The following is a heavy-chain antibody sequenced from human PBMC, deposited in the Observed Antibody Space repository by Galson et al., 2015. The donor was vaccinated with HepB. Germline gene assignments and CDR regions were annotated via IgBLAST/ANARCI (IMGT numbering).Heavy chain of an antibody. CDR1: GGSISSYY. CDR3: ARGASSGWSFPSDI. V-gene: IGHV4-59*01. D-gene: IGHD6-19*01. CDR2: IYYSGST. J-gene: IGHJ3*02. Sequence: SETLSLTCTVSGGSISSYYWSWIRQPPGKGLEWIGYIYYSGSTNYNPSLKSRVTISVDTSKNQFSLKLSSVTAADTAVYYCARGASSGWSFPSDIWGQGTMVTVSS.